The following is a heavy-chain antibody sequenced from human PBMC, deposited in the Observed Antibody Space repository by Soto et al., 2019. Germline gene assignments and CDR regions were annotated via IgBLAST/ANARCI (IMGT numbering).Heavy chain of an antibody. CDR2: SIPIFGTA. CDR1: GGTFSSYA. CDR3: AAVRVRFLEWSGSER. D-gene: IGHD3-3*01. J-gene: IGHJ4*02. V-gene: IGHV1-69*12. Sequence: QVQLVQSGAEVKKPGSSVKVSCKASGGTFSSYAFSWVRQAPGQGLEWMGGSIPIFGTANYAQKFQGRVTITADESTSTAYMELGRLRSEATAVYYCAAVRVRFLEWSGSERWGQGTLVTVSS.